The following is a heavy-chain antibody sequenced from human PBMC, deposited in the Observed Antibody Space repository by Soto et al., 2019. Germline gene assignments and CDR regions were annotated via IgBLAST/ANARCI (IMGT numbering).Heavy chain of an antibody. CDR1: GYNFAGYW. J-gene: IGHJ4*02. V-gene: IGHV5-51*01. D-gene: IGHD3-3*01. CDR3: ARGGVSTRTFDY. CDR2: IYPSDSDT. Sequence: PGESLKISCKGSGYNFAGYWIAWVRQMPGKGLELMGIIYPSDSDTRYRPSFQGQVTISADKSISSAYLQWSSLRASDTAMYYCARGGVSTRTFDYLGQGTPVTVSS.